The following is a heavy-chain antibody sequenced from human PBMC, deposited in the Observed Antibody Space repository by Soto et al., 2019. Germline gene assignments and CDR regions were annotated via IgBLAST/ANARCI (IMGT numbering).Heavy chain of an antibody. D-gene: IGHD6-13*01. V-gene: IGHV4-39*01. CDR1: GGSISSSSYY. CDR2: IYYSGST. J-gene: IGHJ4*02. CDR3: ARTYSSSWYLRY. Sequence: QLQESGPGLVKPSETLSLTCTVSGGSISSSSYYWGWIRQPPGKGLEWIGSIYYSGSTYYNPSLKSRVTISVDTSKNQFSLKLSSVTAADTAVYYCARTYSSSWYLRYWGQGTLVTVSS.